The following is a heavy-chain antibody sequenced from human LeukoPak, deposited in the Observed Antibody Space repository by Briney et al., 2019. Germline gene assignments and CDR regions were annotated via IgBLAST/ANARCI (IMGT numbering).Heavy chain of an antibody. CDR2: IYYSGST. CDR1: GGSISSYY. CDR3: AREESDWSSLGYYYHYMDV. J-gene: IGHJ6*03. Sequence: SETLSLTCTVSGGSISSYYWSWIRQPPGKGLEWIGYIYYSGSTNYNPSLKSRVTISVDTSKNQFSLKLRSVTAADTAMYYCAREESDWSSLGYYYHYMDVWGKGTTVAISS. V-gene: IGHV4-59*12. D-gene: IGHD3-9*01.